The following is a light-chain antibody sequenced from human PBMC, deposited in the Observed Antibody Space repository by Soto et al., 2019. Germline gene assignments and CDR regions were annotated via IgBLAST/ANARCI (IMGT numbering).Light chain of an antibody. CDR2: EVT. J-gene: IGLJ1*01. Sequence: QSALTQPASVSGSPGQSITIPCTGSSSDVGSYDYVCWHQQKPGKAPKVMIFEVTKRPSGVSDRFSGSKSGNTASLTISGLQAEDEADYFCSSYTSTSAVYVFGSGTKVTVL. V-gene: IGLV2-14*01. CDR3: SSYTSTSAVYV. CDR1: SSDVGSYDY.